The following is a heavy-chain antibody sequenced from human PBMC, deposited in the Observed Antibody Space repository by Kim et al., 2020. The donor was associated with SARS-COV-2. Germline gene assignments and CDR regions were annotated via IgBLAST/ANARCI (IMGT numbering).Heavy chain of an antibody. Sequence: SVKVSCKASGGTIGTYTITWVRQAPGQVLEWMGGIIPIFGTPDYAQNFQGRVTLSADESTKTVYMELSSLRAEDTAVYYCAKKEIVGPLDYWGQGTLVTVSS. CDR1: GGTIGTYT. J-gene: IGHJ4*02. CDR2: IIPIFGTP. V-gene: IGHV1-69*13. CDR3: AKKEIVGPLDY. D-gene: IGHD2-15*01.